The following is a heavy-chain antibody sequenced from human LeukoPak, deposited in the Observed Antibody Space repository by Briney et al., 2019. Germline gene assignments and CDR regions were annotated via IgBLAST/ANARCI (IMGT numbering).Heavy chain of an antibody. Sequence: VASLKVSCKASGGTFSSYTISWVRQAPGQGLEWMGRIIPILGIANYAQKFQGRVTITADKATSTAYMELSSLRSEDTAVYYCARDGIKVFDYWGQGTLVTVSS. CDR1: GGTFSSYT. V-gene: IGHV1-69*04. CDR2: IIPILGIA. CDR3: ARDGIKVFDY. D-gene: IGHD1-14*01. J-gene: IGHJ4*02.